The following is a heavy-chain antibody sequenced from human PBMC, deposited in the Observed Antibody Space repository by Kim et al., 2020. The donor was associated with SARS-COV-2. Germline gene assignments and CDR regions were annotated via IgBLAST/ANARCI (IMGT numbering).Heavy chain of an antibody. Sequence: GGSLRLSCAASGFTFSSYSMNWVRQAPGKGLEWVSYISSSSTIYYADSVKGRFTISRDNAKNSLYLQMNSLRAEDTAVYYCASGRLADSSGYYHDYWGQGTLVTVSS. V-gene: IGHV3-48*04. CDR3: ASGRLADSSGYYHDY. J-gene: IGHJ4*02. D-gene: IGHD3-22*01. CDR1: GFTFSSYS. CDR2: ISSSSTI.